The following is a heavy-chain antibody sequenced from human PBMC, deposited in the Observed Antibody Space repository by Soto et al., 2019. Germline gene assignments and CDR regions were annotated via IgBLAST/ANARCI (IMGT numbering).Heavy chain of an antibody. CDR1: GYTVTGYY. Sequence: ASVKVSCKASGYTVTGYYMHWVRQAPGQGLEWMGWINPNSGGTNYAQKFQGRVTMTRDTSISTAYMELSRLRSGDTAVYYCASCPWGYNWFDPCGQGTLVTVSS. CDR2: INPNSGGT. D-gene: IGHD3-16*01. CDR3: ASCPWGYNWFDP. J-gene: IGHJ5*02. V-gene: IGHV1-2*02.